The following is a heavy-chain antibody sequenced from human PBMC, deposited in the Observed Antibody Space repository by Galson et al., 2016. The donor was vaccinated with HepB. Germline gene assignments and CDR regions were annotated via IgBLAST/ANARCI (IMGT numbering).Heavy chain of an antibody. V-gene: IGHV3-9*01. CDR2: ISWNCGTK. D-gene: IGHD5-24*01. J-gene: IGHJ4*02. CDR1: GFTFDDYA. Sequence: SLRLSCAGSGFTFDDYAMHWVRQAPGKGLEWVSGISWNCGTKDYWDSVKGRIAISRDNAKSSLYLQMNSMRAEDTALYYCAKVGDGYNAYYFDYWGPGTLVTVSS. CDR3: AKVGDGYNAYYFDY.